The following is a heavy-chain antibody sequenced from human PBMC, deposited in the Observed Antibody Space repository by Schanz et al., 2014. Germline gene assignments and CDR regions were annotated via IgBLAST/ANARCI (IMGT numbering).Heavy chain of an antibody. V-gene: IGHV1-18*01. CDR1: GYTFSDYG. D-gene: IGHD5-18*01. J-gene: IGHJ3*02. CDR3: TRGGYSYALSAFDI. Sequence: QVQLVQSGDEVKKPGASVKVSCKTSGYTFSDYGITWVRQAPGQGLEWMGWISPYNGNTNYAPKVQGRVTVTTDTSTSTAYMELRSLRSDDTALYYCTRGGYSYALSAFDIWGQGTMVTVSP. CDR2: ISPYNGNT.